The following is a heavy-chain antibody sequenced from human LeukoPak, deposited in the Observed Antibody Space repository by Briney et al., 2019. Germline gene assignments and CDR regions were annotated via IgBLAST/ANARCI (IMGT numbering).Heavy chain of an antibody. CDR1: GGSISSGSYY. J-gene: IGHJ5*02. V-gene: IGHV4-61*02. CDR2: IYTSGST. Sequence: SETLSLTCTVSGGSISSGSYYWSWIRQPAGKGLVWIGRIYTSGSTNYNPSLKSRVTISVDTSKNQFSLKLSSVTAADTAVYYCARDSGGDYAWFDPWGQGTLVTVSS. CDR3: ARDSGGDYAWFDP. D-gene: IGHD2-21*02.